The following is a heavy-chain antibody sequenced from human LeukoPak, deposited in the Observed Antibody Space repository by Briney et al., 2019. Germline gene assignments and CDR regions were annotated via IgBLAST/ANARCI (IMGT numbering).Heavy chain of an antibody. CDR1: GGSFSGYY. J-gene: IGHJ6*02. CDR2: INPSGST. D-gene: IGHD6-6*01. CDR3: ARVRRDSSSSRYYYYGMDV. V-gene: IGHV4-34*01. Sequence: SETLSLTCAVYGGSFSGYYWSWIRQPPGKGLEWIGEINPSGSTNYNPSLKTRVTISVDTSKHQFSLKLSSVTAADTAVYYCARVRRDSSSSRYYYYGMDVWGQGTTVTVSS.